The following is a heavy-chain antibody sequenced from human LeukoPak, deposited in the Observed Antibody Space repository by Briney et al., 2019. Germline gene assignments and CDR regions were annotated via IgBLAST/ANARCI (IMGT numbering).Heavy chain of an antibody. CDR2: ISSSSSTI. D-gene: IGHD2-21*01. J-gene: IGHJ4*02. CDR1: GFTFSSYS. V-gene: IGHV3-48*01. Sequence: GGSLRLSCAASGFTFSSYSTNWVRQAPGKGLEWVSYISSSSSTIYYADSVKGRFTISRDNAKNSLYLQMNSLRAEDTAVYYCARDWAPYCGGDCYSVGPLDYWGQGTLVTVSS. CDR3: ARDWAPYCGGDCYSVGPLDY.